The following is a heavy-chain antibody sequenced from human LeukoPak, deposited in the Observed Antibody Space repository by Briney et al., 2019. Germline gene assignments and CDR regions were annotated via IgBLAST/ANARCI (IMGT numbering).Heavy chain of an antibody. J-gene: IGHJ5*02. D-gene: IGHD3-22*01. CDR2: IHYSGST. CDR3: ARSQYYYDTSARNWFDP. V-gene: IGHV4-59*13. CDR1: GGSISGDY. Sequence: SETLSLTCTVSGGSISGDYWNWIRQPPGKGLEWIGYIHYSGSTNHNPSLKSRVTISVGTSKNQFSLMLSSVTAADTAVYYCARSQYYYDTSARNWFDPWGQGTLVTVSS.